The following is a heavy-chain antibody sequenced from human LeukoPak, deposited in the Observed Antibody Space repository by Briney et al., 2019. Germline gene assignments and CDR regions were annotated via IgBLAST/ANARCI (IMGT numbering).Heavy chain of an antibody. J-gene: IGHJ3*02. Sequence: PGRSLRLSCAASGFTFDDYAMHWVRQAPGKGLEWVSGISWNSGSIGYADSVKGRFTISRDNAKNSLYLQMNSLRAQDMPLYYSAKYDTSRTAFDICGQGTMVTVSP. D-gene: IGHD2-2*01. CDR2: ISWNSGSI. V-gene: IGHV3-9*03. CDR3: AKYDTSRTAFDI. CDR1: GFTFDDYA.